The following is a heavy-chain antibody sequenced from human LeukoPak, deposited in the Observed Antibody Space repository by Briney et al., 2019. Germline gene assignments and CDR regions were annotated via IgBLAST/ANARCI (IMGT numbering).Heavy chain of an antibody. J-gene: IGHJ5*02. CDR1: ASSFTSYW. Sequence: GASLQISSKGSASSFTSYWISWVRRMPGKGLGWMGRLDPSDSYINYSPYFQGHVTISADKSISTAYLQWSSLKASDTAMYYCARQASVLRYFDWLTNWFDPWGQGTLVTVSS. D-gene: IGHD3-9*01. CDR3: ARQASVLRYFDWLTNWFDP. V-gene: IGHV5-10-1*01. CDR2: LDPSDSYI.